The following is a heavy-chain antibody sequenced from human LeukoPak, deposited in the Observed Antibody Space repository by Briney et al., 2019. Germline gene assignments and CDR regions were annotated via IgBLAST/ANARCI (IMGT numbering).Heavy chain of an antibody. CDR3: AKDNWVATRGHYGFDY. CDR2: ISGDGSIT. CDR1: GFTFSSYA. V-gene: IGHV3-43*02. J-gene: IGHJ4*02. D-gene: IGHD5-12*01. Sequence: GGSLRLSCAASGFTFSSYAMSWVRQAPGKGLECASLISGDGSITYYADSVKGRFTISRDNSKNSLFLQMNSLRTEDTALYYCAKDNWVATRGHYGFDYWGQGTLVTVSS.